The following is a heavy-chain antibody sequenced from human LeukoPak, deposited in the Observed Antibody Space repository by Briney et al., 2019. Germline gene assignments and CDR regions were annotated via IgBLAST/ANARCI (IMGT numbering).Heavy chain of an antibody. V-gene: IGHV3-7*01. Sequence: GGSLRLSCAASGFTFSSYWMSWVRQAPGKGLEWVANIKQDGSEKYYVDSVKGRFTISRDNAKNSLYLQMNSLRAEDTAVYYCARDLNDYFSYGGYEAGLWGQGTLVTVSS. D-gene: IGHD5-12*01. CDR2: IKQDGSEK. J-gene: IGHJ4*02. CDR3: ARDLNDYFSYGGYEAGL. CDR1: GFTFSSYW.